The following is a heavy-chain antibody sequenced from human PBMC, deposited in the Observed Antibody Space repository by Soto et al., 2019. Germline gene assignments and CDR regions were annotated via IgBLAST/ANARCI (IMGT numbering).Heavy chain of an antibody. V-gene: IGHV4-59*11. Sequence: PSETLSLTCTVSGGSISDLYLSWTRQPPGKGLEWIGYGLRHEFVGTNPSLTNRVTISVDMSKRQFSLRLNSVTAADTAVYYCAGRFLEWSGRDVWGKGTTVTVSS. CDR2: GLRHEFV. CDR3: AGRFLEWSGRDV. CDR1: GGSISDLY. D-gene: IGHD3-3*01. J-gene: IGHJ6*04.